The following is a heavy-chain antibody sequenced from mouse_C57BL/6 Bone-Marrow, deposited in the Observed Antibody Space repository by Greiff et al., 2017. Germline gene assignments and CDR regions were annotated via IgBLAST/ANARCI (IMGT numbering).Heavy chain of an antibody. V-gene: IGHV5-15*01. Sequence: EVKLVESGGGLVQPGGSLKLSCAASGFTFSDYGMAWVRQAPRKGPEWVAFISNLAYSIYYADTVTGRFTISRENAKNTLYLEMSSLRSEDTAMYYCARHGYWYCDVWGTGTTVTVSS. CDR1: GFTFSDYG. J-gene: IGHJ1*03. CDR3: ARHGYWYCDV. CDR2: ISNLAYSI.